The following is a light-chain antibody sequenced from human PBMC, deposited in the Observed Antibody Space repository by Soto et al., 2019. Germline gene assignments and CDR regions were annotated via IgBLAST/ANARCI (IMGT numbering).Light chain of an antibody. CDR1: QSVSSSF. Sequence: EIVLTQSPGTLSLSPGERATLSCRASQSVSSSFLAWYQHKPGQAPRLLIYGASSRATGIPDRFSGSGSGTDFTRTISRLEPEDFEVYYCQQYDSSPWTFGQGTKVEIK. J-gene: IGKJ1*01. CDR3: QQYDSSPWT. V-gene: IGKV3-20*01. CDR2: GAS.